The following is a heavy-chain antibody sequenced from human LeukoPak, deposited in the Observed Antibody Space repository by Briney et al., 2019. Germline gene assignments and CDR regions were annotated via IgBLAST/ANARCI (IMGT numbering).Heavy chain of an antibody. CDR3: AKNCGGDCYSGDFDY. D-gene: IGHD2-21*02. V-gene: IGHV3-23*01. CDR1: GFTFSSFA. Sequence: GGSLRLSCAASGFTFSSFAMNWVRQAPGKGLEWVSTMSGDATSTYYADSVKGRFTISRDNSKNTLYLQMNSLRAEDTAVYYCAKNCGGDCYSGDFDYWGQGTLVTVSS. J-gene: IGHJ4*02. CDR2: MSGDATST.